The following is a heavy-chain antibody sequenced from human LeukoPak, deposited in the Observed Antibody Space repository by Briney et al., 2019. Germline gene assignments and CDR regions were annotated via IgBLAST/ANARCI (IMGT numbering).Heavy chain of an antibody. Sequence: GDSLKISCKGSGYIFTSYWISWVGQLPGKGLEWMGRIDPSDSYTNYSSSFQGHVTISAGKSISTAYLQWSSLKASDTAMYYCARLDYSGYDFDWGQGTLVTVSS. D-gene: IGHD5-12*01. V-gene: IGHV5-10-1*01. CDR3: ARLDYSGYDFD. CDR1: GYIFTSYW. CDR2: IDPSDSYT. J-gene: IGHJ4*02.